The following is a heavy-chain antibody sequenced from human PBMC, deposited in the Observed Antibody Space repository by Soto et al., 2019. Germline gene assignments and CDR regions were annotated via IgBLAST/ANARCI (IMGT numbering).Heavy chain of an antibody. Sequence: PGGSLRLSCAASGFTFSSYSMNWVRQAPGKGLEWVADIKCDGSEKYYVDSVKGRLTISRDNAKNSLYLQVNSLRAEDMTVYYCVSRPPGDYDFWSGYSYYFDYWGQGTLVTVSS. J-gene: IGHJ4*02. CDR1: GFTFSSYS. CDR3: VSRPPGDYDFWSGYSYYFDY. D-gene: IGHD3-3*01. CDR2: IKCDGSEK. V-gene: IGHV3-7*03.